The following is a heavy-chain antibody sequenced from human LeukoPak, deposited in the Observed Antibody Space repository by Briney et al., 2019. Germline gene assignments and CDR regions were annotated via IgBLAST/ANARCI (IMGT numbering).Heavy chain of an antibody. CDR1: GFTFTNAW. J-gene: IGHJ4*02. CDR3: TTGMAKTTLPSDY. CDR2: SKSKNDGGTT. V-gene: IGHV3-15*01. Sequence: GGSLRLSCAASGFTFTNAWMSWVRQAPGKGLEWVGRSKSKNDGGTTDHAAPVKGRFTISRDDSKNTLYLQMNSLKTDDTAVYYCTTGMAKTTLPSDYWGQGTLVTVSS. D-gene: IGHD5-12*01.